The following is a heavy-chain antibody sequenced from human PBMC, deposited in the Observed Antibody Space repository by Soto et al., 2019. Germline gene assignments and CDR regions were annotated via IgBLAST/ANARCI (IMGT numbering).Heavy chain of an antibody. Sequence: EVQLVESGGGLVKPGGSLRLSCAASGFTFSSYSMNWVRQAPGKGLEWVSSISSSSSYIYYADSVKGRFTISRDNAKNSLYLQMNSLRAEDTAVYYCARDRGIAARGSLNWFDPWGQGTLVTVSS. CDR2: ISSSSSYI. D-gene: IGHD6-6*01. CDR3: ARDRGIAARGSLNWFDP. V-gene: IGHV3-21*01. J-gene: IGHJ5*02. CDR1: GFTFSSYS.